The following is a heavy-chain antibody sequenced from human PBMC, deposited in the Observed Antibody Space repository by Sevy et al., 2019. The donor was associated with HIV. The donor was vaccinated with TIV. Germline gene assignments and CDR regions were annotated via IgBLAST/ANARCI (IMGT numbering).Heavy chain of an antibody. J-gene: IGHJ5*02. D-gene: IGHD2-2*03. CDR1: GFAFNTFG. CDR2: MSFDENIE. V-gene: IGHV3-33*01. Sequence: GGSLRLSCAASGFAFNTFGMHWVRRAPGKGLEWVAFMSFDENIEYYADSVKGLFTMSRDNSKNMLYLQMNGLRTEDTAMYDCARDGYCSTSRCYNCIDPWGQGTLVTVSS. CDR3: ARDGYCSTSRCYNCIDP.